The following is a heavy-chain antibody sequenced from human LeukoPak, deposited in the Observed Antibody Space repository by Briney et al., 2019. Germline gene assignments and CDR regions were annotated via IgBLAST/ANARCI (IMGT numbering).Heavy chain of an antibody. V-gene: IGHV3-20*04. J-gene: IGHJ4*02. CDR3: ARVGTAEGTLEDY. D-gene: IGHD6-13*01. CDR2: INWNGGST. Sequence: GGSLRLSCAASGFAFDDYGMSWVRQAPGRGLEWVSGINWNGGSTGYADSVKGRFTISRANAKNSLYLQMNSLRVEDTAVYYCARVGTAEGTLEDYWGQGTLFTVSS. CDR1: GFAFDDYG.